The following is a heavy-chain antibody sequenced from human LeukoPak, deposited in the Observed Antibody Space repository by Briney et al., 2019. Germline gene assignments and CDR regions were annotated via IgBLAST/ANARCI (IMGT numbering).Heavy chain of an antibody. J-gene: IGHJ4*02. CDR2: IHYDGTIT. Sequence: PGGSLRLSCAASGFTFSAYGMHWVRQAPGKGLERVAFIHYDGTITYYADSVKGRFTISRDSSKNTLFLQMNSLGAEDTAVYYCVKDGHCTHTSCYYFDYWGQGTLVTVSS. V-gene: IGHV3-30*02. CDR1: GFTFSAYG. CDR3: VKDGHCTHTSCYYFDY. D-gene: IGHD2-2*01.